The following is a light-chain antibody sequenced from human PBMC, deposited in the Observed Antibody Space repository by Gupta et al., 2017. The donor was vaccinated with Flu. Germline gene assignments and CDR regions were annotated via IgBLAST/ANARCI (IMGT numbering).Light chain of an antibody. CDR3: MQALQSPRT. CDR1: QSLLHSNGYNY. J-gene: IGKJ1*01. V-gene: IGKV2-28*01. CDR2: VGS. Sequence: VTPGEPASISCRSSQSLLHSNGYNYLDWYLQKPGQSPQLLIYVGSSRSSGVPDRFSGSGAGTDFTLKISIVEAEDVGFYYCMQALQSPRTFGQGTKVEIK.